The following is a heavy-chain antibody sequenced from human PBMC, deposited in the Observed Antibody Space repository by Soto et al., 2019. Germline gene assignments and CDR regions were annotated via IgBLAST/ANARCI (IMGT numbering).Heavy chain of an antibody. CDR1: GGSISSSSYY. CDR2: IYYSGST. CDR3: ARQTGLRLGAFDI. D-gene: IGHD4-17*01. J-gene: IGHJ3*02. V-gene: IGHV4-39*01. Sequence: QLQLQESGPGLVKPSETLSLTCTVSGGSISSSSYYWGWIRQPPGKGLEWIGSIYYSGSTYYNPSLKSRVTISVDTSKNQFSLKLSSVTAADTAVYYCARQTGLRLGAFDIWGQGTMVTVSS.